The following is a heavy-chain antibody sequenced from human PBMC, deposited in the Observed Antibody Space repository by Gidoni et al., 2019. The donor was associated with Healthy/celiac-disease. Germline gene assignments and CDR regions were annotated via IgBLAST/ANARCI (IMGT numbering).Heavy chain of an antibody. Sequence: QVQLQESGPGLVKPSQTLSLTCPVSGGSISSGGYYWRWIRQHPGKGLEWIGYIYYSGSTYYNPSLKSRVTISVDTSKNQFSLKLSSVTAADTTVYYCARERQYSSYAPEYYYYGMDVWGQGTTVTVSS. J-gene: IGHJ6*02. CDR3: ARERQYSSYAPEYYYYGMDV. V-gene: IGHV4-31*03. CDR1: GGSISSGGYY. CDR2: IYYSGST. D-gene: IGHD6-6*01.